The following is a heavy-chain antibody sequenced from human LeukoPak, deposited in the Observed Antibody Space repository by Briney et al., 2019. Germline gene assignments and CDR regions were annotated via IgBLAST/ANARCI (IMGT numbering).Heavy chain of an antibody. D-gene: IGHD2-15*01. V-gene: IGHV4-59*01. CDR1: GGSISSYY. Sequence: PSETLSLTCTVSGGSISSYYWTWIRQPPGKGLEWIGDISNSGSTSYNPSLKRRVTISIDTSKNQFSLKLSSVTAADTAVYYCGRDALVGYFSYYYMDVWGKGTTVTVSS. J-gene: IGHJ6*03. CDR2: ISNSGST. CDR3: GRDALVGYFSYYYMDV.